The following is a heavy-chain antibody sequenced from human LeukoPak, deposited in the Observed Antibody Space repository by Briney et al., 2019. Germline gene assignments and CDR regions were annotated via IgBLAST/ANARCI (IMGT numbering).Heavy chain of an antibody. J-gene: IGHJ5*02. V-gene: IGHV4-59*11. Sequence: PSETLSLTCPVSGGSISSHYWSWIRQPPGKGLEWIGYIYYSGSTNYNPSLKSRVTISVDTSKNQFSLKLSSVTAADTAVDYCARYRRFWFDPWGQGTLVTVSS. CDR2: IYYSGST. CDR1: GGSISSHY. CDR3: ARYRRFWFDP.